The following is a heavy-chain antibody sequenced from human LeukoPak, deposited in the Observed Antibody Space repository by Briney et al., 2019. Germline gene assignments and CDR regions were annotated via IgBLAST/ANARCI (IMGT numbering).Heavy chain of an antibody. CDR2: IYTSGST. Sequence: SETLSLTCTVSGGSISSYYWSWIRQPPGKGLEWIGYIYTSGSTNYNPSLKSRVTISVGTSKNQFSLKLSSVTAADTAVYYCARHTPPRWQPDGGYSDYWGQGTLVTVSS. CDR1: GGSISSYY. D-gene: IGHD2-15*01. J-gene: IGHJ4*02. CDR3: ARHTPPRWQPDGGYSDY. V-gene: IGHV4-4*09.